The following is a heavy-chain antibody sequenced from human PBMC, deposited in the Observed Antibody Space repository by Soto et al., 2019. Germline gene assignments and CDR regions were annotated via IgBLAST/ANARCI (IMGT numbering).Heavy chain of an antibody. CDR2: VYQSGIT. Sequence: QVQLQESGPGLVKPSETLSLTCSVSGDSISSNNWWSWVRQAPGKGLEWIGEVYQSGITNYNPSLKSRVTMAVDTSKTQFSLNLRSVTAADTAIYYCARDGSGSPGAADHWGQGTLVTVSS. D-gene: IGHD1-26*01. CDR3: ARDGSGSPGAADH. J-gene: IGHJ4*02. V-gene: IGHV4-4*02. CDR1: GDSISSNNW.